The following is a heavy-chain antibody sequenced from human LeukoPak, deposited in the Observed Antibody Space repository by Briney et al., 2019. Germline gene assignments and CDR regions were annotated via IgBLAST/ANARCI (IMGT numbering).Heavy chain of an antibody. CDR3: ARRLTQYDCFDP. J-gene: IGHJ5*02. V-gene: IGHV6-1*01. D-gene: IGHD2-2*01. CDR2: TYYRSTWYN. Sequence: SQTLSLTCAISGDSVSSNSVTWNWIRQSPSRGLEWLGRTYYRSTWYNDYAVSVRGRITVNPNTSKNQFSLHLDSVTPEDTAVYYCARRLTQYDCFDPWGQGILVTASS. CDR1: GDSVSSNSVT.